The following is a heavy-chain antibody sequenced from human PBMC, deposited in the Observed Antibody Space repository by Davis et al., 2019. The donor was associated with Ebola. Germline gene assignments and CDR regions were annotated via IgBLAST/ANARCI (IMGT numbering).Heavy chain of an antibody. V-gene: IGHV3-30-3*01. Sequence: PGGSLRLSCAASGFTFSSYAMHWVRQAPGKGLEWVAVISYDGSNKYYADSVKGRFTISRDNSKNTLYLQMNSLRAEDTAVYYCARTYYDFWSGYPPPGYYYYGMDVWGQGTTVTVSS. CDR2: ISYDGSNK. D-gene: IGHD3-3*01. CDR1: GFTFSSYA. J-gene: IGHJ6*02. CDR3: ARTYYDFWSGYPPPGYYYYGMDV.